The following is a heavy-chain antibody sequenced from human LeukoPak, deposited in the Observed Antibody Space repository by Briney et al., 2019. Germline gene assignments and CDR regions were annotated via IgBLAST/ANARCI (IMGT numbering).Heavy chain of an antibody. J-gene: IGHJ4*02. Sequence: GGSLRLSCAASGFTFSSYGMSWVRRAPGKGLEWVSAISGSGGSTYYADSVKGRFTISRDNSKNTLYLQMNSLRAEDTAVYYCAKVGTFGYDYWGQGTLVTVSS. CDR3: AKVGTFGYDY. CDR2: ISGSGGST. V-gene: IGHV3-23*01. CDR1: GFTFSSYG. D-gene: IGHD3-16*01.